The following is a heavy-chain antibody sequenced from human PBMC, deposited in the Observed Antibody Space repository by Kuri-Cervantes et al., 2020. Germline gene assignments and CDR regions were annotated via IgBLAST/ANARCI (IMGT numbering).Heavy chain of an antibody. D-gene: IGHD6-19*01. J-gene: IGHJ3*02. CDR3: ARDSPSGWYQVDAFDI. V-gene: IGHV3-7*01. CDR2: IKQDGSEK. CDR1: GFTFSSYS. Sequence: GESLKISCAASGFTFSSYSMNWVRQAPGKGLEWVANIKQDGSEKYYVDSVKGRFTISRDNAKNSLYLQMNSLRAEDMAVYYCARDSPSGWYQVDAFDIWGQGTMVTVSS.